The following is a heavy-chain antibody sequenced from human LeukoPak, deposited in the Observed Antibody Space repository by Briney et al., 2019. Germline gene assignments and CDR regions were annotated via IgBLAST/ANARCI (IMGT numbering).Heavy chain of an antibody. Sequence: SQTLSLTCAISGDSVSSNSAGWNWIAPSPSRGFEWLGRTYYRSKWYNDYAVSVKSRIPINPDTSKNQCSLQLNSVTPEDTAVYYCARGSSSKHNYYYGMDFWAQGTKATVSS. D-gene: IGHD6-13*01. J-gene: IGHJ6*02. V-gene: IGHV6-1*01. CDR1: GDSVSSNSAG. CDR3: ARGSSSKHNYYYGMDF. CDR2: TYYRSKWYN.